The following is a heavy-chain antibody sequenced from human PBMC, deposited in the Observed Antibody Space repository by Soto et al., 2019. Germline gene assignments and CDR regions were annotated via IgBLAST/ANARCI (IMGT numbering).Heavy chain of an antibody. J-gene: IGHJ6*02. Sequence: SETLSLPCTVSGGSISSYYWSWIRQPPGKGLEWIGYIYYSGSTNYNPSLKSRVTISVDTSKNQFSLKLSSVTAADTAVYYWARDNYNGGGMDVWGQVTTVTVS. CDR3: ARDNYNGGGMDV. D-gene: IGHD3-10*01. CDR1: GGSISSYY. V-gene: IGHV4-59*01. CDR2: IYYSGST.